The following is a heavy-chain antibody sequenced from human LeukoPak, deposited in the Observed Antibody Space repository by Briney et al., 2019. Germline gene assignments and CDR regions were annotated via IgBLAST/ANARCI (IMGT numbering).Heavy chain of an antibody. CDR2: MNPNSGNT. V-gene: IGHV1-8*02. CDR3: ARATSYGDYPEDY. D-gene: IGHD4-17*01. J-gene: IGHJ4*02. CDR1: GGTFSSYA. Sequence: GASVNVSCKASGGTFSSYAISWVRQAPGQRLEWMGWMNPNSGNTGYAQKFQGRVTMTRNTSISTAYMELSSLRSEDTAVYYCARATSYGDYPEDYWGQGTLVTVSS.